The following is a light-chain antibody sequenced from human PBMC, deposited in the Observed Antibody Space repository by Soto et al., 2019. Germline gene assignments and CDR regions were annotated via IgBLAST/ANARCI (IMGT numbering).Light chain of an antibody. CDR1: QSISSY. J-gene: IGKJ1*01. CDR3: QQSYSTPQP. V-gene: IGKV1-39*01. CDR2: AAS. Sequence: DIQMTQSPSSLSASVGDRVTITCRASQSISSYLNWYQQKPGKAPKLLIYAASSLQSGVPSRFSGSGSGTDFTLTISSLQPEYFATYYCQQSYSTPQPFGQGTKVDIK.